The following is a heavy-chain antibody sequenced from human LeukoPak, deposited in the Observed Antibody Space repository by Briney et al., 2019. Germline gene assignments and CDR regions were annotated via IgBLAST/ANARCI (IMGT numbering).Heavy chain of an antibody. CDR2: IYHSGST. V-gene: IGHV4-30-2*01. D-gene: IGHD3-10*01. J-gene: IGHJ4*02. Sequence: PSQTLSLTCAVSGGSISSGGYSWSCIRQPPGKGLEWIGYIYHSGSTYYNPSLKSRVAISVDRSKNQFSLKLSSVTAADTAVYYCARASGGFGELLFDYWGQGTLVTVSS. CDR1: GGSISSGGYS. CDR3: ARASGGFGELLFDY.